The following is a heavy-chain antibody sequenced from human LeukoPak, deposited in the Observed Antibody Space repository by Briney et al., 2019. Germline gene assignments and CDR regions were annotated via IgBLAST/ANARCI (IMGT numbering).Heavy chain of an antibody. CDR2: IKSKTDGGTT. D-gene: IGHD5-12*01. CDR3: TTTDVDIVATVQN. V-gene: IGHV3-15*01. Sequence: GGSLRLSCAASGFTFSNAWMSWVRQAPGKGLEWVGRIKSKTDGGTTDYAAPVKGRFTISRDDSKNTLYLQMNSLKTEDTAVYYCTTTDVDIVATVQNWGQGTLVTVSS. CDR1: GFTFSNAW. J-gene: IGHJ4*02.